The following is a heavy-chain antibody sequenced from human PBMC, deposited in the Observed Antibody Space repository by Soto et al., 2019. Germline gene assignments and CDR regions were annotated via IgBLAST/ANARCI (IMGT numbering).Heavy chain of an antibody. CDR3: ARDGYSSGWYNWFDP. Sequence: GGSLRLSCAASGFTFSSYGMHWVRQAPGKGLEWVAVIWYDGSNKYYADSVKGRFTISRDNSKNTLYLQMNSLRAEDTAVYYCARDGYSSGWYNWFDPWGQGTLVTVSS. CDR1: GFTFSSYG. CDR2: IWYDGSNK. J-gene: IGHJ5*02. D-gene: IGHD6-19*01. V-gene: IGHV3-33*01.